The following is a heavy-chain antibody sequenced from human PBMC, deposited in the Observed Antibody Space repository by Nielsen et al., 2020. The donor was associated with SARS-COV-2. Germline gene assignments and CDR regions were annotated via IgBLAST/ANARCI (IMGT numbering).Heavy chain of an antibody. V-gene: IGHV3-53*01. CDR2: IYSIYSGSNT. J-gene: IGHJ5*02. CDR3: TRETYYYDSSGSS. D-gene: IGHD3-22*01. Sequence: VRQMPGKGVEWVSVIYSIYSGSNTYYADSVKGRFTISRDNSKNTLYLHMNSLRAEDTAVYYCTRETYYYDSSGSSWGQGTLVTVSS.